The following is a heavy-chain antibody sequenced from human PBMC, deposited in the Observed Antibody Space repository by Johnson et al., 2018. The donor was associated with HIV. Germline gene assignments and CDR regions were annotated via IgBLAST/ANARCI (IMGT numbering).Heavy chain of an antibody. V-gene: IGHV3-48*04. CDR2: ISSSGTTK. CDR1: GFPFRSYG. J-gene: IGHJ3*02. CDR3: ARESTPWGGDFVGYGYGLDM. Sequence: VHLVESGGGVVQPGGSLRLSCSASGFPFRSYGMDWVRQAPGKGLEWVSHISSSGTTKKFADSVKGRFTVSRDNAKKLLYLEMKSLRVEDTAIYYCARESTPWGGDFVGYGYGLDMWGQGTTVAVSS. D-gene: IGHD5-18*01.